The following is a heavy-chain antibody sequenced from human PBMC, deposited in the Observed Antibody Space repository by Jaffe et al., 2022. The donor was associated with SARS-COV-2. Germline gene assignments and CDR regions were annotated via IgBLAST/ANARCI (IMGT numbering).Heavy chain of an antibody. CDR3: AKGYCSGGRCHYMDV. J-gene: IGHJ6*03. CDR2: ITAGSGDWT. V-gene: IGHV3-23*04. D-gene: IGHD2-15*01. CDR1: GFSLSNYA. Sequence: EVQLVESGGGLVQPGGSLRLSCAASGFSLSNYAMTWVRQAPGKGLEWVAVITAGSGDWTHYADSVKGRFAISRDSSKDTLYLQMNSLRVEDTAVLYCAKGYCSGGRCHYMDVWGKGTTVTVSS.